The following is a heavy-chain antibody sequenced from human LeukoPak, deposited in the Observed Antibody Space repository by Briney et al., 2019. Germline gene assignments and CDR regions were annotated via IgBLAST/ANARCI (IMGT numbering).Heavy chain of an antibody. J-gene: IGHJ2*01. V-gene: IGHV3-66*01. CDR3: ARGDDILTGYPGWYFDL. D-gene: IGHD3-9*01. CDR1: GFTVSSNY. Sequence: GGSLRLSCAASGFTVSSNYMSWVRQAPGKGLEWVSVIYSGGSTYYADSVKGRFTISRDNSKNTLYLQMNSLRAEDTAVYYCARGDDILTGYPGWYFDLWGRGTLVTVSS. CDR2: IYSGGST.